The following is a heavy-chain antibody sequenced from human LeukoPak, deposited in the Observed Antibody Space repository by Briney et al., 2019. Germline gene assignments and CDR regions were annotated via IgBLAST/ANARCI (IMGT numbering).Heavy chain of an antibody. V-gene: IGHV1-2*02. J-gene: IGHJ6*03. CDR1: GYTFTGYY. CDR2: INPNSGGT. CDR3: ARDHRITMVRGGGYYMDV. Sequence: ASVNVSCTASGYTFTGYYMYWVRQAPGQGLEWMGWINPNSGGTNYAQKFQGRVTMTRDTSISTAYMELSRLRSDDTAVYYCARDHRITMVRGGGYYMDVWGKGTTVTVSS. D-gene: IGHD3-10*01.